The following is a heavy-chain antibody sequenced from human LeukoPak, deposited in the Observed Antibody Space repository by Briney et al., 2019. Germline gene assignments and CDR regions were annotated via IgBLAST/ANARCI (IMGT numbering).Heavy chain of an antibody. V-gene: IGHV3-11*03. CDR3: ERRLVGSQCVGDCFFDH. D-gene: IGHD2-21*02. CDR2: ISSTGSYT. J-gene: IGHJ4*02. Sequence: PGGPLRLSCEASGVSLNVYYMSSFCQAPGKGLEWIGYISSTGSYTTYADSVRGRFTISRDNAKSLLFLQMHNLSSVEPASYYSERRLVGSQCVGDCFFDHWGQGTLVVVSS. CDR1: GVSLNVYY.